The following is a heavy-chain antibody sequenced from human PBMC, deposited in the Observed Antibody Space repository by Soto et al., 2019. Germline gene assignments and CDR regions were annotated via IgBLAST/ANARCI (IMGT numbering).Heavy chain of an antibody. V-gene: IGHV4-31*03. Sequence: QVQLQESGPGLVKPSQTLSLTCTVSGGSISSGGYYWSWIRQQPGKGLEWIGYIYYSGSTYYNPSLKSRVTISVDTSKNQFSLKLSSVTAADTAVYYCARGRVGATVWFDPWGQGTLVTVSS. CDR3: ARGRVGATVWFDP. CDR2: IYYSGST. D-gene: IGHD1-26*01. CDR1: GGSISSGGYY. J-gene: IGHJ5*02.